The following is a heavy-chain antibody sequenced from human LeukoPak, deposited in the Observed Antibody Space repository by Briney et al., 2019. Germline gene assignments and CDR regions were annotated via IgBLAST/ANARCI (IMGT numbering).Heavy chain of an antibody. V-gene: IGHV3-23*01. J-gene: IGHJ5*02. CDR1: GFTFSDYY. CDR2: ISGSGGST. D-gene: IGHD6-19*01. Sequence: GGSLRLSCAASGFTFSDYYMSWIRQAPGKGLEWVSAISGSGGSTYYADSVKGRFTISRDNSKNTLYLQMNSLRAEDTAVYYCAKDSSGWYPFDPWGQGTLVTVSS. CDR3: AKDSSGWYPFDP.